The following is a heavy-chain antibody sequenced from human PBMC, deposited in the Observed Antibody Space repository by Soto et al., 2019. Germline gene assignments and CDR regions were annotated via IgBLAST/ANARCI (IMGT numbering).Heavy chain of an antibody. V-gene: IGHV4-31*03. CDR1: GGSVSSGGYY. CDR2: IYYSGST. J-gene: IGHJ4*02. Sequence: QVQLQESGPGLVKPSQTLSLTCTVSGGSVSSGGYYWSWIRQHPGKGLEWIGYIYYSGSTYYNPSLKSRVTISVDTSKNQFSLKLSSVTAADTAVYYCARAVPLRLAAAGTFDYWGQGTLVTVSS. CDR3: ARAVPLRLAAAGTFDY. D-gene: IGHD6-13*01.